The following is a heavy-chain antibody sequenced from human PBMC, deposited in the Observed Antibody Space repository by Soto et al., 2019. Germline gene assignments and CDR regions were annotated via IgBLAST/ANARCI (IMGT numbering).Heavy chain of an antibody. J-gene: IGHJ4*02. CDR2: TYYRSKWYN. Sequence: SQTISLTCAISGDSVSSSSAAWMWIRQSPSRGLEWLGRTYYRSKWYNDYAVSVKSRITINPDTSKNQFSLQLNSVTPEDTAVYYCAIDLINRRPPRSTDYSGPAPLVTVFS. D-gene: IGHD2-21*01. V-gene: IGHV6-1*01. CDR3: AIDLINRRPPRSTDY. CDR1: GDSVSSSSAA.